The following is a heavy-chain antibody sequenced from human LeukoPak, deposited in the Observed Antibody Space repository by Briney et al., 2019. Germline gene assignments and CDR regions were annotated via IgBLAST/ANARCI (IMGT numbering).Heavy chain of an antibody. CDR2: IIPIFDTA. D-gene: IGHD2-2*01. Sequence: SVKVSCKASGGTFSGYAISWVRQAPGQGLEWMGGIIPIFDTANYAQKFQGRVTITADKSTSTAYMELSSLRSEDTAVYYCARDRGSQIISSTSWSLGYWGQGTLVTVSS. CDR1: GGTFSGYA. CDR3: ARDRGSQIISSTSWSLGY. V-gene: IGHV1-69*06. J-gene: IGHJ4*02.